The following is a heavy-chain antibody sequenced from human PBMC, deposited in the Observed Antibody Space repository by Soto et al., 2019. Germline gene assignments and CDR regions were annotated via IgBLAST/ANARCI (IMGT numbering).Heavy chain of an antibody. CDR3: AENTNGGRGVRGVDYFDY. D-gene: IGHD1-1*01. J-gene: IGHJ4*02. CDR1: GFTFSSYS. Sequence: GGSLRLSCAASGFTFSSYSMNWVRQAPGKGLEWVSYISSSSSTIYYADSVKGRFTISRDNAKNSLYLQMNSLRAEDTAVYDCAENTNGGRGVRGVDYFDYWGQGTLVTVSS. CDR2: ISSSSSTI. V-gene: IGHV3-48*04.